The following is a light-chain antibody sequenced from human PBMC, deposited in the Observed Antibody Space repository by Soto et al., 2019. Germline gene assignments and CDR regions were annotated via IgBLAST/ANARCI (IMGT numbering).Light chain of an antibody. CDR3: AAWEDSLGGSWE. CDR1: NIGSES. Sequence: SYELTQPPSVSVAPGQTARITCGGNNIGSESVHWYQQKPGQAPMVVVYDDSDRPSGIPERFSGSNSGTSASLAISGLRSEDEADYYCAAWEDSLGGSWEFGGGTKLTVL. CDR2: DDS. V-gene: IGLV3-21*02. J-gene: IGLJ3*02.